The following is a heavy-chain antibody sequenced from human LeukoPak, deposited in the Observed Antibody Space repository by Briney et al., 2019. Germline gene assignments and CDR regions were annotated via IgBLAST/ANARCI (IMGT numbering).Heavy chain of an antibody. J-gene: IGHJ6*03. D-gene: IGHD5-24*01. V-gene: IGHV3-48*02. CDR3: ARDPLRWLQNNYYYYYMDV. Sequence: GGSLRLSCAASGFTFSSYGMNWVRQAPGKGLEWVSYISSTSRTIYDADSVKGRFTISRDNAKNSLYLQMNSLRDEDTAVYYCARDPLRWLQNNYYYYYMDVWGKGTTDTVSS. CDR2: ISSTSRTI. CDR1: GFTFSSYG.